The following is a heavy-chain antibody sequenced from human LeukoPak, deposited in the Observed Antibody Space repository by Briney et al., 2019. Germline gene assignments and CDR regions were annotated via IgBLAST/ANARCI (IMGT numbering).Heavy chain of an antibody. J-gene: IGHJ4*02. CDR2: INPDGDGM. D-gene: IGHD5-12*01. V-gene: IGHV3-7*02. Sequence: GALRPSCTTSGFNFKRSLMNLIRQAPGKGLEWVANINPDGDGMRFVDSVKGRFTMSRDNAQSSLHLQMNSLRVEDTAFYYCAAWTDRGYSYWGQGVLVTVSS. CDR3: AAWTDRGYSY. CDR1: GFNFKRSL.